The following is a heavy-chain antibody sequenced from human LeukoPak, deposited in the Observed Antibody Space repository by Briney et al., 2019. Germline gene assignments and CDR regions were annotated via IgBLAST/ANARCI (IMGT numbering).Heavy chain of an antibody. CDR1: GYSFSTHW. Sequence: GESLKISCKGSGYSFSTHWIGWVRQMPGKGLEWMGIIYAGDFDTRYSPSFQGQVTISADKSISTAYLQWSSLKASDTAMYYCARRGGYNYFDYWGQGTLVTVSS. CDR2: IYAGDFDT. CDR3: ARRGGYNYFDY. D-gene: IGHD5-24*01. V-gene: IGHV5-51*01. J-gene: IGHJ4*02.